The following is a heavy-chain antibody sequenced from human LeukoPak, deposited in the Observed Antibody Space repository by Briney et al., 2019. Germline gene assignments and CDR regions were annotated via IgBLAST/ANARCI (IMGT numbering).Heavy chain of an antibody. CDR2: IYSGGST. CDR1: GSTVSSNY. J-gene: IGHJ4*02. Sequence: GGSLRLSCAASGSTVSSNYMSWVRQAPGKGLEWVSVIYSGGSTYYADSVKGRFTISRDNSKNTLYLQMNSLRAEDTAVYYCARVPGRDYGEYYFDYWGQGTLVTVSS. D-gene: IGHD4-17*01. CDR3: ARVPGRDYGEYYFDY. V-gene: IGHV3-53*01.